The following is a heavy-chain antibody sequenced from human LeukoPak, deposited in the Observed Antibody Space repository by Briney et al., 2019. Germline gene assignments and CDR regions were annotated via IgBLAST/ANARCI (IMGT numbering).Heavy chain of an antibody. J-gene: IGHJ3*02. D-gene: IGHD2-21*02. CDR1: GGSFSGFY. Sequence: SETLSLTCAVSGGSFSGFYWSWIRQSPGKGLEWIGYIYHGGSTNYNPSLKSRVTISVDTSKNQFSLKLRSVTAADTAVYYCARLCGCDCYWDDAFDIWGQGTMVSVSS. CDR3: ARLCGCDCYWDDAFDI. V-gene: IGHV4-59*08. CDR2: IYHGGST.